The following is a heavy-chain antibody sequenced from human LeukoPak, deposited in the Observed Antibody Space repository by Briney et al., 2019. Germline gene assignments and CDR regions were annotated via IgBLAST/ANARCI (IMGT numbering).Heavy chain of an antibody. CDR3: ARGYYDYVWGSSPFDP. V-gene: IGHV4-59*01. D-gene: IGHD3-16*01. J-gene: IGHJ5*02. CDR1: GVSISSYY. Sequence: SETLSLTCTVSGVSISSYYWSWIRQPPGKGLEWIGYIYYSGSTNYNPSLKSRVTISVDTSKNQFSLKLSSVTAADTAVYYCARGYYDYVWGSSPFDPWGQGTLVTVSS. CDR2: IYYSGST.